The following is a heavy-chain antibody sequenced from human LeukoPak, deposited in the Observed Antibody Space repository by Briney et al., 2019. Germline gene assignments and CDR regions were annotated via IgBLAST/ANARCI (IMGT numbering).Heavy chain of an antibody. CDR2: VSGYNGHT. V-gene: IGHV1-18*01. Sequence: GASVKVSCKASGYTFTSYGISWVRQAPGQGLEWMGWVSGYNGHTNYAQNLQGRVTMTTDTSTSTAYMELRSLRSDDTAVYYCARDDRYSGYDYDYWGQGTLVTVSS. CDR1: GYTFTSYG. D-gene: IGHD5-12*01. CDR3: ARDDRYSGYDYDY. J-gene: IGHJ4*02.